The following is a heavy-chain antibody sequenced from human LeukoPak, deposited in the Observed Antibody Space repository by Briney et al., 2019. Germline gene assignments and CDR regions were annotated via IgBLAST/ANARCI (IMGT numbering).Heavy chain of an antibody. CDR1: GFTFSDHY. CDR3: VTVSSFDY. V-gene: IGHV3-72*01. J-gene: IGHJ4*02. Sequence: GGSLRLSCAASGFTFSDHYMDWVRQAPGKGLEWVGRIRNKANSHTTEYAASVKDRFTISRDDSKNSLYLQMNSLKTEDTAVYYCVTVSSFDYWGQGTLATVSS. CDR2: IRNKANSHTT.